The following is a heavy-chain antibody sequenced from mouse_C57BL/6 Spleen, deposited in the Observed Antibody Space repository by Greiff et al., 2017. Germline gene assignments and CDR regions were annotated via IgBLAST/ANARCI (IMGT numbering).Heavy chain of an antibody. D-gene: IGHD4-1*01. V-gene: IGHV1-69*01. J-gene: IGHJ2*01. CDR1: GYTFTSYW. Sequence: QVQLQQPGAELVMPGASVKLSCKASGYTFTSYWMHWVKQRPGQVLEWIGEIDPSDSYTNYNQKFKDKATLTADKSSSTAYMQLSSLTSEDSAVYYCAGLTDFDYWGQGTTLTVSS. CDR2: IDPSDSYT. CDR3: AGLTDFDY.